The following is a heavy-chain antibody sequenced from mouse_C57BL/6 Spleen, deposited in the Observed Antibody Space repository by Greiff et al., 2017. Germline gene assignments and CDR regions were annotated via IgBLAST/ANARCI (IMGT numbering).Heavy chain of an antibody. CDR2: ISGGGGNT. V-gene: IGHV5-9*01. Sequence: EVQVVESGGGLVKPGGSLKLSCAASGFTFSSYTMSWVRQTPEKRLEWVATISGGGGNTYYPDSVKGRFTISRDNAKNTLYLQMSSLRSEDTALXYCARQDGYYFDYWGQGTTLTVSA. J-gene: IGHJ2*01. D-gene: IGHD2-3*01. CDR3: ARQDGYYFDY. CDR1: GFTFSSYT.